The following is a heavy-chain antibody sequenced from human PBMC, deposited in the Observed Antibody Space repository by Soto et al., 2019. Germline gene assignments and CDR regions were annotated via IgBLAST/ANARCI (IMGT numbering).Heavy chain of an antibody. CDR3: ARDPAYDDAFDI. V-gene: IGHV3-74*01. Sequence: PGGSLRLSCAASGFTYSSYWMHWVRQAPGKGLVWVSRINSDGSSTSYADSVKGRFTISRDNAKNTLYLQMNSLRAEDTAVYYCARDPAYDDAFDIWGQGTMVTVSS. J-gene: IGHJ3*02. CDR2: INSDGSST. CDR1: GFTYSSYW. D-gene: IGHD3-3*01.